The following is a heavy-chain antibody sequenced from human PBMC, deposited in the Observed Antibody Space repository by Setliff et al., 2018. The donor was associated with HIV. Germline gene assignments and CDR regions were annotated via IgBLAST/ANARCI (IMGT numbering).Heavy chain of an antibody. V-gene: IGHV1-18*01. D-gene: IGHD3-22*01. J-gene: IGHJ1*01. CDR1: GYRFNTYG. CDR3: VRGVTRDISGYYRDEYFQH. Sequence: AASVKVSCKASGYRFNTYGISWVRQAPGQGLEWMGWISPYNGDTRFAQSLQGRVTLTTDTSTNTAYMEMRTLRSDDTAVYFCVRGVTRDISGYYRDEYFQHWGQGTPVTVSS. CDR2: ISPYNGDT.